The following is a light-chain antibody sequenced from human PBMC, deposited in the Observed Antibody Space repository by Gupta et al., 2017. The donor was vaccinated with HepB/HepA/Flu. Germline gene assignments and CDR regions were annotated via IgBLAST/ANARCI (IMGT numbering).Light chain of an antibody. J-gene: IGLJ2*01. CDR3: QSADSSGTDPHVV. CDR2: KDS. V-gene: IGLV3-25*03. CDR1: ALPKQY. Sequence: SYELTQPPSVSVSPGQTARITCSGDALPKQYAYWYQQKPGQAPVLVIYKDSERPSGITERFSGSSSGTTVTLTISGVQAEDEADYYCQSADSSGTDPHVVFGGGTKLTVL.